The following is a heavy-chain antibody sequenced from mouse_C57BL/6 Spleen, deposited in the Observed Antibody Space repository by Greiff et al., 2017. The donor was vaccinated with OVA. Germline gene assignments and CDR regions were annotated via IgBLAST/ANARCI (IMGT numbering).Heavy chain of an antibody. V-gene: IGHV2-9*01. Sequence: VQLQQSGPGLVAPSQSLSITCTVSGFSLTSYGVDWVRQPPGKGLEWLGVIWGGGSTNYTSAPMSRLSISKDNTKSQVFLKMNSLQTDDTAMYYCAKRELRGWFAYWGQGTLVTVSA. CDR1: GFSLTSYG. CDR2: IWGGGST. J-gene: IGHJ3*01. D-gene: IGHD1-1*01. CDR3: AKRELRGWFAY.